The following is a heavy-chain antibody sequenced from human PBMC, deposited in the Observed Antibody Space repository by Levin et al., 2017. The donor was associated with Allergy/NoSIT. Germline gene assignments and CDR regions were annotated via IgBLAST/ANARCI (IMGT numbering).Heavy chain of an antibody. D-gene: IGHD3-16*02. V-gene: IGHV4-34*01. CDR2: INHSGST. Sequence: SETLSLTCAVYGGSFSGYYWSWIRQPPGKGLEWIGEINHSGSTNYNPSLKSRVTISVDTSKNQFSLKLSSVTAADTAVYYCARASYDYVWGSYRPVPGPPDYWGQGTLVTVSS. J-gene: IGHJ4*02. CDR3: ARASYDYVWGSYRPVPGPPDY. CDR1: GGSFSGYY.